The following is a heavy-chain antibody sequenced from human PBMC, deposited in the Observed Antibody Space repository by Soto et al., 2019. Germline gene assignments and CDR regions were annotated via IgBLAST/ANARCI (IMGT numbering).Heavy chain of an antibody. V-gene: IGHV1-24*01. D-gene: IGHD3-10*01. CDR3: AALTRLLWFGELTLRGFDP. CDR1: GYTLTELF. J-gene: IGHJ5*02. Sequence: ASVKVSCKVSGYTLTELFMPWVRQAPGKGLKWMGGFDPEDGETIYAQKFQGRVTMTEDTSTDTAYMELSSLRSEDTAVYYCAALTRLLWFGELTLRGFDPWGQGTLVTVSS. CDR2: FDPEDGET.